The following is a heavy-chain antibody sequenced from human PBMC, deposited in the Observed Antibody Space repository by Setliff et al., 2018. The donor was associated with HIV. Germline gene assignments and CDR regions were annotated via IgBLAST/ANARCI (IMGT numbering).Heavy chain of an antibody. V-gene: IGHV3-11*04. Sequence: PGGSLRLSCAASGFTFNNYYMSWIRQAPGKGLEWLAYISGGGTTIYYADSVRGRFTISRDNAKKSLFLQMNSLRAEDTAVYYCAKPSGSWDGGFFDPWGLGTLVTVSS. CDR1: GFTFNNYY. CDR3: AKPSGSWDGGFFDP. D-gene: IGHD6-13*01. J-gene: IGHJ5*02. CDR2: ISGGGTTI.